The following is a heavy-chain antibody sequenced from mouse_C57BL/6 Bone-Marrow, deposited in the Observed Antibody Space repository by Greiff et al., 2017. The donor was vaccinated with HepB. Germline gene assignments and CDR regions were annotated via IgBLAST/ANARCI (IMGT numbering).Heavy chain of an antibody. CDR3: ASYSNYDY. CDR1: GYSITSGYY. J-gene: IGHJ2*01. Sequence: EVKLQESGPGLVKPSQSLSLTCSVTGYSITSGYYWDWIRQFPGNKLEWVGYISYDGSNNYNPSLKNRISITRDTSKNQFFLKLNSVTAEDAATYCCASYSNYDYWGQGTTLTVSS. D-gene: IGHD2-5*01. CDR2: ISYDGSN. V-gene: IGHV3-6*01.